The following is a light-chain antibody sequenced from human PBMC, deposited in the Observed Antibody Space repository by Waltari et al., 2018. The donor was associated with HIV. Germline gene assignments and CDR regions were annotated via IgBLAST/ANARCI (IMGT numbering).Light chain of an antibody. Sequence: DIQMTQSPSSLSASVGDRVTITCRASQSISNYLNWYQQKPGKAPTLLIYAASSLQSGVPSRFSGSGAGTDFSLTISSLQPEDFATYYCQQSYSPPPITFGQGTRLEIK. J-gene: IGKJ5*01. CDR1: QSISNY. CDR3: QQSYSPPPIT. CDR2: AAS. V-gene: IGKV1-39*01.